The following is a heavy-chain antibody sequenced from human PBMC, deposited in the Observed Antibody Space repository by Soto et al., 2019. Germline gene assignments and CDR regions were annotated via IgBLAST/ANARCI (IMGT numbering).Heavy chain of an antibody. V-gene: IGHV1-24*01. J-gene: IGHJ6*02. CDR1: GYTLTELS. D-gene: IGHD3-9*01. Sequence: GASVKVSCKVSGYTLTELSMHWVRQAPGKGLEWMGGFDPEDGETIYAQKFQGRVTMTEDTSTDTAYMELSSLRSEDTAVYYCATEAAPNRITIFSNGMDVWGQGTTVTVAS. CDR2: FDPEDGET. CDR3: ATEAAPNRITIFSNGMDV.